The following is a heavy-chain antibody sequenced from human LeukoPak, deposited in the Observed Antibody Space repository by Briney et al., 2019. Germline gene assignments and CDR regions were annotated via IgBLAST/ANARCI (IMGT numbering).Heavy chain of an antibody. J-gene: IGHJ4*02. Sequence: PGRSLRLSCAASGFTFSSYAMHWVRQAPGKGLEWVAVISYDGSNKYYADSVKGRFTISRDNSKNTLYLQMNSLRAEDTAVYYCAREERIGGWYCGFDYWGQGTLVTVFS. V-gene: IGHV3-30*04. D-gene: IGHD6-19*01. CDR1: GFTFSSYA. CDR3: AREERIGGWYCGFDY. CDR2: ISYDGSNK.